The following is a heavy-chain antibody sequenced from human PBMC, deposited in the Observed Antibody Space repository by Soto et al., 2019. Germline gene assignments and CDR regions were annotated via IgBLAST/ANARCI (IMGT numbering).Heavy chain of an antibody. V-gene: IGHV5-10-1*01. J-gene: IGHJ6*02. Sequence: PGASLKISGKGSGYSFTSYWISWVRQMPGKGLEWMGRIDPSDSYTNYSPSFQGHVTISADKSISTAYLQWSSLKASDTAMYYCARLNPSYCSGGSCYRYYYYYGMDVWGQGTTVTVSS. CDR3: ARLNPSYCSGGSCYRYYYYYGMDV. CDR2: IDPSDSYT. D-gene: IGHD2-15*01. CDR1: GYSFTSYW.